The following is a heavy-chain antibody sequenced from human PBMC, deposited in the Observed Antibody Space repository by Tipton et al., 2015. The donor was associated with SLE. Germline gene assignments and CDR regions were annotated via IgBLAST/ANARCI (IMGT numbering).Heavy chain of an antibody. CDR2: INHSGST. D-gene: IGHD4-23*01. J-gene: IGHJ1*01. Sequence: GLVKPSETLSLTCAVYGGSFSGYYWSWIRQPPGKGLEWIGEINHSGSTNYNPSLKSRVTISVDTSKSQFSLKLSSVTAADTAVYYCARTHDYGGPGGQHWGQGTLVTISS. CDR3: ARTHDYGGPGGQH. CDR1: GGSFSGYY. V-gene: IGHV4-34*01.